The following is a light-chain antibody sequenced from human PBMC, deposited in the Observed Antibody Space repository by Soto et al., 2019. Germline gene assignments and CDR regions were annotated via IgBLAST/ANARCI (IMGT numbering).Light chain of an antibody. CDR1: SSDVGSYNL. V-gene: IGLV2-23*02. CDR2: EVS. Sequence: QSALTQPASASGSPGQPITISCTGTSSDVGSYNLVSWYQQHPGKAPKLMIYEVSKRPSGVSNRFSGSKSGNTASLTISGLQADDEVVYYCCSYAGISTFYVFGTAT. J-gene: IGLJ1*01. CDR3: CSYAGISTFYV.